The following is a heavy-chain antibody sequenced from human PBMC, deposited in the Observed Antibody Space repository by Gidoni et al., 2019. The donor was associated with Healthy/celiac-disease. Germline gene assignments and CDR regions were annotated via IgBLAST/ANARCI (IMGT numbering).Heavy chain of an antibody. CDR1: GATFSSYA. J-gene: IGHJ6*02. Sequence: QVQLVQSGAEVKKPGSSVKVSCKASGATFSSYAISGVRQAPGQGLEWMGGIIPIFGTANYAQKFQGRVTITADKSTSTAYMELSSLRSEDTAVYYGASVDTAMVGGYYYGMDVWGQGTTVTVSS. D-gene: IGHD5-18*01. V-gene: IGHV1-69*06. CDR2: IIPIFGTA. CDR3: ASVDTAMVGGYYYGMDV.